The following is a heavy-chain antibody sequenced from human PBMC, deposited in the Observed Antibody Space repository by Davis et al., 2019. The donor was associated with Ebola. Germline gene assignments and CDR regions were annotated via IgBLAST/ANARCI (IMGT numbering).Heavy chain of an antibody. V-gene: IGHV4-59*08. CDR3: VRHVRGYD. J-gene: IGHJ4*02. D-gene: IGHD5-12*01. CDR2: IHGSGRT. CDR1: GGSISGFF. Sequence: MPGGSLRLSCTVSGGSISGFFWSWIRQSPGEGLEWIGYIHGSGRTSYNPSFKSRVTISLDMSKNQFSPKVGSVTAADTAVYYCVRHVRGYDWGQGIPVTVSS.